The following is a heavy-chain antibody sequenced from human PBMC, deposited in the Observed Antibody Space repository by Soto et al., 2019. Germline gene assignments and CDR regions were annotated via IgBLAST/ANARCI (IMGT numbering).Heavy chain of an antibody. J-gene: IGHJ5*02. CDR2: IYATGST. Sequence: PSESLSLTCNVPVASLTGYYWSWIRQPPGKGLGWIGRIYATGSTDYNPSLKSRVTMSVDMSKKQFSLTLRSVTAADTAMYYCVRDGTKNLRDWFDPWGQGILVTVSS. CDR1: VASLTGYY. D-gene: IGHD1-1*01. CDR3: VRDGTKNLRDWFDP. V-gene: IGHV4-4*07.